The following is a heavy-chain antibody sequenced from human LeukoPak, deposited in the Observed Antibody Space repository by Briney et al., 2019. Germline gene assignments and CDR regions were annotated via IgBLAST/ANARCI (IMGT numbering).Heavy chain of an antibody. CDR1: GGSISSYY. V-gene: IGHV4-59*01. Sequence: PSETLSLTCTVSGGSISSYYWSWIRQPPGKGLEWIGYIYYSGSTNYNPSLKSRVTISVGTSKNQFSLKLSSVTAADTAVYYCARDVAEAFDIWGQGTMVTVSS. D-gene: IGHD6-13*01. CDR3: ARDVAEAFDI. CDR2: IYYSGST. J-gene: IGHJ3*02.